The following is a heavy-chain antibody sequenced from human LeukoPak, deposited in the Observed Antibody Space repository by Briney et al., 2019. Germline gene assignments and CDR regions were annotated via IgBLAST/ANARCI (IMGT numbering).Heavy chain of an antibody. J-gene: IGHJ3*02. CDR2: ISGGEDT. V-gene: IGHV3-23*01. CDR3: AKDAFPYNGVYDAFDI. CDR1: GFTFSDYA. Sequence: GGSLRLSCVASGFTFSDYAMNWVRQAPGKGLEWVSHISGGEDTYYAGSVKGRSTMSRDNSRNTLYLQINSLRADDTAVYYCAKDAFPYNGVYDAFDIWGQGTVVTVSS. D-gene: IGHD3-10*01.